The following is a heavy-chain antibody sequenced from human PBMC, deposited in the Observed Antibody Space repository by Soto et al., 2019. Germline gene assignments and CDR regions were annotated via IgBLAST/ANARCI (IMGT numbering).Heavy chain of an antibody. CDR1: GFTLSSYW. V-gene: IGHV3-74*01. J-gene: IGHJ4*01. Sequence: EVQLVESGGGLFKPGGSGRLPCAASGFTLSSYWRHWVPQAPGKGLMWVSRIHNDGSTTRYADSVKGRFTISRDNAKNTLYLQMSSLRVEDTAVYYCARDNWNSYWGQGTLVTVSS. CDR2: IHNDGSTT. CDR3: ARDNWNSY. D-gene: IGHD1-7*01.